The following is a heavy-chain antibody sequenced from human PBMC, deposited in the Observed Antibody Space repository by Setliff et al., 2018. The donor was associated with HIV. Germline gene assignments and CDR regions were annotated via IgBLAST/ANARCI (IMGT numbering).Heavy chain of an antibody. J-gene: IGHJ4*02. V-gene: IGHV3-33*01. CDR3: TSDPPASGWTLAY. CDR2: IWYDGSNK. CDR1: GFTFSTHA. D-gene: IGHD6-19*01. Sequence: PGGSLRLSCGASGFTFSTHAMHWVRQAPGKALEWVAYIWYDGSNKYYADSVKGRFAISRDNSKNTLYLQMDSLRAEDTALYYCTSDPPASGWTLAYWGQGAPVTVSS.